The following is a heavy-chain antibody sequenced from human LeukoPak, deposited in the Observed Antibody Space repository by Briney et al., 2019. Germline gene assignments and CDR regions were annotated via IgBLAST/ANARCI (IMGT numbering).Heavy chain of an antibody. Sequence: SVKVSCKASGGTFSSYAISWVRQAPGQGLEWKGRIIPILGIANYAQKFQGRVTITADKSTSTAYMELSSLRSEDTAVYYCARDKAMAASFDYWGQGTLVTVSS. CDR3: ARDKAMAASFDY. V-gene: IGHV1-69*04. J-gene: IGHJ4*02. CDR1: GGTFSSYA. CDR2: IIPILGIA. D-gene: IGHD5-18*01.